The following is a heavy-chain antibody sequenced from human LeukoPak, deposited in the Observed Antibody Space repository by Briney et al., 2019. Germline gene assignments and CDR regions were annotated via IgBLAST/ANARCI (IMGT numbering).Heavy chain of an antibody. V-gene: IGHV1-2*02. CDR3: ARYVYSSSSYDY. J-gene: IGHJ4*02. CDR2: INPNSGGT. D-gene: IGHD6-6*01. Sequence: ASVKVSCKASGYTFTGYYMRWVRQAPGQXXXWMGWINPNSGGTNYAQKFQGRVTMTRDTSISTAYMELSRLRSDDTAVYYCARYVYSSSSYDYWGQGTPVTVSS. CDR1: GYTFTGYY.